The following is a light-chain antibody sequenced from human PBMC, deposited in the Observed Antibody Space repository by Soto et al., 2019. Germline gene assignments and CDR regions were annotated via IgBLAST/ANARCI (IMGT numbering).Light chain of an antibody. Sequence: EIVLTQSPATLSLSLGDIATLSCRASQSVSSYLAWYQQKPGQSPRLLIYHASNRATGIPARFSGSGSGTDCTLTISRLEPEDVAVYYCQQYGSSLWTLGQGTKVDIK. J-gene: IGKJ1*01. CDR1: QSVSSY. V-gene: IGKV3-11*01. CDR2: HAS. CDR3: QQYGSSLWT.